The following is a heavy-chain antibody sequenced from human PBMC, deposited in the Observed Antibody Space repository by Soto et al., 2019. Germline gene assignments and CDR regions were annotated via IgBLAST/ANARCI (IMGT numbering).Heavy chain of an antibody. Sequence: SVRTLVNPKRTRTLTCTFSGFSLITLGVCVGWILRPRGKALEWLALIYWDDDKRYSPSLKSRLTITKDTSKNQVVLTMTNMDPVDTATYYCAHSRVWGQTYYFEYWGRGTLVTVSS. V-gene: IGHV2-5*02. D-gene: IGHD3-16*01. CDR3: AHSRVWGQTYYFEY. CDR1: GFSLITLGVC. CDR2: IYWDDDK. J-gene: IGHJ4*02.